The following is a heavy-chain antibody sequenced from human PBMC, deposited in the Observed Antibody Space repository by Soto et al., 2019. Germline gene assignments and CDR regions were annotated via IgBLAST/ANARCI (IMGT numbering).Heavy chain of an antibody. CDR2: IYYSGNT. D-gene: IGHD3-16*01. Sequence: SETLSLTCTVSGGSTSSDNYWSWIRQPPGKGLEWIGHIYYSGNTDYNPSLKSRLAISIDTSKDQFSLKLSSVTAADTAVYFCAREGGESSDGLYYFDSWGQGSLVTVSS. CDR1: GGSTSSDNY. CDR3: AREGGESSDGLYYFDS. V-gene: IGHV4-30-4*01. J-gene: IGHJ4*02.